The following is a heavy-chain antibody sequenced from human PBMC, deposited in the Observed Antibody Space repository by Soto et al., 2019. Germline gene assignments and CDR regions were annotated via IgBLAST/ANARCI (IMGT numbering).Heavy chain of an antibody. CDR2: ISSSSSYI. V-gene: IGHV3-21*01. J-gene: IGHJ6*02. D-gene: IGHD3-3*01. CDR1: GFTFSSYS. Sequence: GGSLRLSCAASGFTFSSYSMNWVRQAPGKGLEWVSSISSSSSYIYYADSVKVRFTISRDNAKNSLYLQMNSLRAEYTAVYYFARVAVSDYDFWSGYEYYGMDVWGQGTTVTVSS. CDR3: ARVAVSDYDFWSGYEYYGMDV.